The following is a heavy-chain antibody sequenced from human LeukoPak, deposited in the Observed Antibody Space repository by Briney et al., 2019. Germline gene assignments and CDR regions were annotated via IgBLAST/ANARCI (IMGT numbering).Heavy chain of an antibody. V-gene: IGHV1-8*03. D-gene: IGHD3-10*01. CDR1: GYSFNNYD. CDR3: AREGGYFGSGSFFDS. Sequence: GASVKVSCKASGYSFNNYDINWVRQVAGHGLEWVGGMQPNSGNTGLALRFQGRITITRDMSISTVYLELSSLTSEDTAVYYCAREGGYFGSGSFFDSWGQGTLVTVSS. J-gene: IGHJ4*02. CDR2: MQPNSGNT.